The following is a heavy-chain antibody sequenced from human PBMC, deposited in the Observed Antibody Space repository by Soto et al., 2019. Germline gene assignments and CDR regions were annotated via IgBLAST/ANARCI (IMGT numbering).Heavy chain of an antibody. CDR3: ARDVKYYYDTGGYYFDS. V-gene: IGHV1-69*12. Sequence: QVQLVQSGAEVKKPGSSVKVSCKASRGTFSSFAISWVRQAPGQGLEWMGGIIPMSATSKYAQKFQGRVTITADEATSTALMELSSLRSEDTAVYFCARDVKYYYDTGGYYFDSWGQGTLVTVSS. J-gene: IGHJ4*02. CDR1: RGTFSSFA. D-gene: IGHD3-22*01. CDR2: IIPMSATS.